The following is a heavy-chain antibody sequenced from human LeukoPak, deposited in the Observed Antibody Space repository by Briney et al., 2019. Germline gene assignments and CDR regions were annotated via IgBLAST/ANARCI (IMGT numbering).Heavy chain of an antibody. V-gene: IGHV4-34*01. Sequence: SETLSLTCAVYGGSFRGYYWSWIRQPPGKGLEWIGEINHSGSTNYSPSLKSRVTISLDTSMKKFSLKLNSVTAADTAVYYCASTERCSTTCPLDYWGQGTLVTVSS. CDR2: INHSGST. CDR1: GGSFRGYY. J-gene: IGHJ4*02. D-gene: IGHD2-2*01. CDR3: ASTERCSTTCPLDY.